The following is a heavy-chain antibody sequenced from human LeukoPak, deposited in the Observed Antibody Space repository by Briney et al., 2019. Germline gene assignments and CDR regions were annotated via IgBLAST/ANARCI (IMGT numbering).Heavy chain of an antibody. CDR1: GFTFSSYA. J-gene: IGHJ5*02. Sequence: GGSLRLSCAASGFTFSSYAMSWVRQAPGKGLEWVSAISGSGGSTYYADSVRGRFTISRDNSKNTLYLQMNSLRAEDTAVYYRAKDSSSWSPRWFDPWGQGTLVTVSS. D-gene: IGHD6-13*01. CDR2: ISGSGGST. CDR3: AKDSSSWSPRWFDP. V-gene: IGHV3-23*01.